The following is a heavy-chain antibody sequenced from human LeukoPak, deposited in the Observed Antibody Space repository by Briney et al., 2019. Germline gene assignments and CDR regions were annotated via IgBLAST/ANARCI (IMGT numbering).Heavy chain of an antibody. D-gene: IGHD3-10*01. V-gene: IGHV3-20*04. CDR3: ARGYGSVLDY. CDR1: GFTLSDDY. Sequence: GGSLRLSCAASGFTLSDDYMNWIRQAPGKGLDWVSGINWNGGSTGYADSVKGRFTISRDNAKNSLYLQINSLRAEDTALYYCARGYGSVLDYWGQGTLVTVSS. J-gene: IGHJ4*02. CDR2: INWNGGST.